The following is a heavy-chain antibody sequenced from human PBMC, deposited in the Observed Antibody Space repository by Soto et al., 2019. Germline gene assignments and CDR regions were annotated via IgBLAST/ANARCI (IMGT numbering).Heavy chain of an antibody. CDR1: GYTFTSYA. CDR3: AKDKLYSNFEHYFDY. V-gene: IGHV1-3*01. D-gene: IGHD4-4*01. Sequence: WASVKVSCKASGYTFTSYAMHWVRQALGQRLEWMGWINAGNGNTKYSQKFQGRVTITRDTSASTAYMELSSLRPEDTALYYCAKDKLYSNFEHYFDYWGRGTLVTVSS. J-gene: IGHJ4*02. CDR2: INAGNGNT.